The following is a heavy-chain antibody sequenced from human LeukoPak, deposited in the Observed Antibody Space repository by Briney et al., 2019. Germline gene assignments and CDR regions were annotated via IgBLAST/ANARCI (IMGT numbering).Heavy chain of an antibody. CDR1: GGTFSSYA. V-gene: IGHV1-69*13. D-gene: IGHD6-19*01. J-gene: IGHJ4*02. CDR2: IIPIFGTA. CDR3: ARDRYSSGYNFDY. Sequence: SVKVSCKASGGTFSSYAISWVRQAPGQGLEWMGGIIPIFGTANYAQKFQGRVTITADESTSTAYMELSSLRSEDTAVYYCARDRYSSGYNFDYWGQGTLVTVSS.